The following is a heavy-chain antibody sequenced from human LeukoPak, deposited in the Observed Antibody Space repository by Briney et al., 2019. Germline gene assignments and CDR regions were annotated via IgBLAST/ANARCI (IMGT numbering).Heavy chain of an antibody. J-gene: IGHJ4*02. CDR2: INPNSGGT. V-gene: IGHV1-2*04. CDR1: GYTFTGYY. CDR3: ARAPSGFTYGPGDH. Sequence: ASVNVSCKASGYTFTGYYMHWVRQAPGQGLEWMGWINPNSGGTNYAQKFQGWVTMTRDTSISTAYMELSRLRSDDTAVYYCARAPSGFTYGPGDHWGQGTLVTVSS. D-gene: IGHD5-18*01.